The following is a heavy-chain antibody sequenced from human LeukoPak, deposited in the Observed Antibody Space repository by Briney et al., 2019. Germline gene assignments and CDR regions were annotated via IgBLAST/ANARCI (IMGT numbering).Heavy chain of an antibody. Sequence: GGSLRLSCAASGFTFSSYWMSWVRQAPGKGLEWVANIKQDGSEKDYVDSVKGRFTISRDNATNSLYLQMNSLRAEDTAVYYCARALGWLPENYWGQGTLVTVSS. J-gene: IGHJ4*02. CDR2: IKQDGSEK. CDR3: ARALGWLPENY. CDR1: GFTFSSYW. V-gene: IGHV3-7*01. D-gene: IGHD5-24*01.